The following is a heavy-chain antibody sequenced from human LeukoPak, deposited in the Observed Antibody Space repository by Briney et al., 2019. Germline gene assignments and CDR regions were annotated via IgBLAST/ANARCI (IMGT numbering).Heavy chain of an antibody. D-gene: IGHD3-3*01. CDR3: ARLPQSYYDFWSGYDYYYYYGMDV. CDR1: GGSFSGYY. J-gene: IGHJ6*02. Sequence: PSETLSLTCAVYGGSFSGYYWSWIRQPPGKGLEWIGEINHSGSTNYNPSLKSRVTISVDTSKNQFSLKLSSVTAADTAVYYCARLPQSYYDFWSGYDYYYYYGMDVWGQGTTVTVSS. CDR2: INHSGST. V-gene: IGHV4-34*01.